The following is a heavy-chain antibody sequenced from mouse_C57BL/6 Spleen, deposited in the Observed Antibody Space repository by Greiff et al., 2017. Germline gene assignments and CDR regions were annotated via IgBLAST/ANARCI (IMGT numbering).Heavy chain of an antibody. J-gene: IGHJ1*03. CDR3: ARYDWVSYWYFDV. CDR2: IRNKANGYTT. V-gene: IGHV7-3*01. Sequence: EVMLVESGGGLVQPGGSLSLSCAASGFTFTDYYMSWVRQPPGKALEWLGFIRNKANGYTTEYSASVKGRFTISRDNSQSILYLQMNALRAEDSATYYCARYDWVSYWYFDVWGTGTTVTVSS. D-gene: IGHD4-1*01. CDR1: GFTFTDYY.